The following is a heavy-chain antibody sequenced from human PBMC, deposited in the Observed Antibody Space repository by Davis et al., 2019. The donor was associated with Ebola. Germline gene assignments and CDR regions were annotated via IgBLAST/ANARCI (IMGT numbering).Heavy chain of an antibody. CDR2: INHSGST. CDR1: GGSFSGYY. Sequence: SQTLSLTCAVYGGSFSGYYWSWIRQPPGKGLEWIGEINHSGSTNYNPSLKSRVTISVDTSKNQFSLKLSSVTAADTAVYYCARANWNDWALGYWGQGTLVTVSS. D-gene: IGHD1-1*01. CDR3: ARANWNDWALGY. V-gene: IGHV4-34*01. J-gene: IGHJ4*02.